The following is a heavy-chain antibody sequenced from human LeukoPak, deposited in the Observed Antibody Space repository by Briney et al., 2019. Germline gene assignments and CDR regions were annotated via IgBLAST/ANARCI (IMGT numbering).Heavy chain of an antibody. CDR2: IYYSGST. J-gene: IGHJ5*02. CDR1: GGSITSGSYY. Sequence: SETLSLTCTVSGGSITSGSYYWGWIRQPPGKGLEWIGSIYYSGSTYYNPSLKSRVTISVDTSNKLFSLKLSSVTAADTAVYYCTRVSCSGGACPFGSSFDPWGQGTLVTVSS. CDR3: TRVSCSGGACPFGSSFDP. V-gene: IGHV4-39*02. D-gene: IGHD2-15*01.